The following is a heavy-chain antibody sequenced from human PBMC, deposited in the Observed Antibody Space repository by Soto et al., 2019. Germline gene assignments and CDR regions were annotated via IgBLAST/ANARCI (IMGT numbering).Heavy chain of an antibody. Sequence: ETLSLTCTVSGGSISSYYWSWIRQPPGKGLEWIGYIYYSGSTNYNPSLKSRVTISVDTSKNQFSLKLSSVTAADTAVYYCARSTGVTHPFDPWGQGTLVTVSS. V-gene: IGHV4-59*01. J-gene: IGHJ5*02. CDR3: ARSTGVTHPFDP. D-gene: IGHD3-10*01. CDR1: GGSISSYY. CDR2: IYYSGST.